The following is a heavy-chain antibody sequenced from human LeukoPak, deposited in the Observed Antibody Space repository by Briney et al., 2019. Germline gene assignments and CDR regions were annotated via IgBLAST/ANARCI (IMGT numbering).Heavy chain of an antibody. D-gene: IGHD3-22*01. J-gene: IGHJ4*02. CDR2: INLGDSDT. CDR3: ARLDDSSGVYTFDY. Sequence: GESLKISCEASGHSFTNHWIGWVRQMPGKGLEWMGIINLGDSDTRYSPSFQGQVTISADKSISTAYLQWSSLKASDAAMYYCARLDDSSGVYTFDYWGQGSLVTVSS. V-gene: IGHV5-51*01. CDR1: GHSFTNHW.